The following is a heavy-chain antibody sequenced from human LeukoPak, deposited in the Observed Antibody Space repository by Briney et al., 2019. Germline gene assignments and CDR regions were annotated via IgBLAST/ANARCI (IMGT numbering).Heavy chain of an antibody. CDR3: AREAGYCSGGNCRFDY. Sequence: GASVKVSCKASGYTFTGYYMHWVRQAPGQGLEWMGWINAGNGNTKYSQKFQGRVTITRDTSATTAYMELSSLRSEDTAVYYCAREAGYCSGGNCRFDYWGQGTQVTVSS. CDR2: INAGNGNT. CDR1: GYTFTGYY. J-gene: IGHJ4*02. D-gene: IGHD2-15*01. V-gene: IGHV1-3*01.